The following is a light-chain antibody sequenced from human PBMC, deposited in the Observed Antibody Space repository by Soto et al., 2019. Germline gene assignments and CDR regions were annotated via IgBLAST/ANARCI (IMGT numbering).Light chain of an antibody. CDR1: QSVTTN. CDR3: QPYDRWPVN. V-gene: IGKV3-15*01. J-gene: IGKJ4*01. CDR2: DAS. Sequence: EVGMTQSPATLSVSPGEIVTFSCRSSQSVTTNLAWYQHKPGQSPRLLISDASTGASGIPPRFSGSGSGTELTLTIDRLQSADFAVYYCQPYDRWPVNFGGGTKV.